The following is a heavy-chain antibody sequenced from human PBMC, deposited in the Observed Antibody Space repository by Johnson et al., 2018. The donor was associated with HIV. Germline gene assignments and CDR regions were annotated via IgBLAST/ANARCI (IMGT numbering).Heavy chain of an antibody. D-gene: IGHD6-19*01. CDR3: ARDIESGWAM. CDR2: ISYDGSNK. V-gene: IGHV3-30-3*01. CDR1: GFTFSSYA. Sequence: QVQLVESGGGVVQPGRSLRLSCAASGFTFSSYAMHWVRQAPGKGLEWVAVISYDGSNKYYADSVKGRFTISRDNSKNTLYLQMNNLRAEDSALYYCARDIESGWAMWG. J-gene: IGHJ1*01.